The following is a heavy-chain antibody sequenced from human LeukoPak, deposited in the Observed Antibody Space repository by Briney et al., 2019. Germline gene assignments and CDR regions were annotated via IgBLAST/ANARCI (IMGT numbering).Heavy chain of an antibody. Sequence: ASVEVSCKASGYTFTGYYMHWVRQAPGQGLEWMGWINPNSGGTNYAQKVQGRVTMTRDTSISTAYMELSRLRSDDTAVYYCARVGSSGRRSWFDPWGQGTLVTVSS. CDR1: GYTFTGYY. J-gene: IGHJ5*02. V-gene: IGHV1-2*02. CDR2: INPNSGGT. CDR3: ARVGSSGRRSWFDP. D-gene: IGHD3-22*01.